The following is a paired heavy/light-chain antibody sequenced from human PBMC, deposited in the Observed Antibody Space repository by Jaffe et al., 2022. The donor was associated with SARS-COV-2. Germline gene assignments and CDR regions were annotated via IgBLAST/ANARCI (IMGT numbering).Light chain of an antibody. J-gene: IGKJ4*01. V-gene: IGKV1-39*01. CDR2: AAS. Sequence: DIQMTQSPSSLSASVGDRVTITCRASQSISSYLNWYHQKPGKAPKLLIYAASTLQSGVPSRFSGSGSGTDFTLTISSLQPEDFATYYCQQSYSTPLTFGGGTKVEIK. CDR3: QQSYSTPLT. CDR1: QSISSY.
Heavy chain of an antibody. CDR1: GFTFSSYA. V-gene: IGHV3-23*01. J-gene: IGHJ4*02. CDR3: AKGPGSGTYPWNFDF. D-gene: IGHD1-26*01. CDR2: ISGSGGST. Sequence: DVQVLESGGGLVQRGGSLRLSCAASGFTFSSYAMSWVRQAPGKGLEWVSSISGSGGSTQNADSVKGRFTISRDNAKNTLFLQMNSLRAEDTAVYYCAKGPGSGTYPWNFDFWGQGTLVTVSS.